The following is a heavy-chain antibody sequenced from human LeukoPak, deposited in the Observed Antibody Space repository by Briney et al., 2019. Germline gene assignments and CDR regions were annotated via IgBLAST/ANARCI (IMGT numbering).Heavy chain of an antibody. CDR2: IIPIFGTA. V-gene: IGHV1-69*13. CDR3: AGVLLYFDWLSRDYYYYGMDV. D-gene: IGHD3-9*01. CDR1: GGTFSSYA. J-gene: IGHJ6*02. Sequence: SVKVSCKASGGTFSSYAISWVRQAPGQGLEWMGGIIPIFGTANYAQKFQGRVTITADESTSTAYMELSSLRSEDTAVYYCAGVLLYFDWLSRDYYYYGMDVWGQGTTVTVSS.